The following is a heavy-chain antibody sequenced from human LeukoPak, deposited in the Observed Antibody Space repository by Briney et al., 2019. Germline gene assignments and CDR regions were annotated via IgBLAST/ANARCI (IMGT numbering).Heavy chain of an antibody. V-gene: IGHV3-74*01. Sequence: GGSLRLSCAASGFTFSTYWMHWVRQAPGKGLVWVSRIKSDGGTNYADSVKGRFTISRDNAKNSLYLQMNSLRAEDTAVYYCARDRGYYDSSGYYYGNYFDYWGQGTLVTVSS. CDR3: ARDRGYYDSSGYYYGNYFDY. J-gene: IGHJ4*02. D-gene: IGHD3-22*01. CDR2: IKSDGGT. CDR1: GFTFSTYW.